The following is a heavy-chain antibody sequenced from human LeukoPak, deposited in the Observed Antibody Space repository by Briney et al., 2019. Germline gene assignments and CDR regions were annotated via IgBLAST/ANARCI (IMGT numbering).Heavy chain of an antibody. J-gene: IGHJ4*02. CDR2: IYYSGST. Sequence: PSQTLSLTCTVSGGSISSGGYYWSWIRQHPGKGLEWIGYIYYSGSTYYNPSLKSRVTISVDTSKNQFSLKLSSVTAADTAVYYCARGGSSDDYVRSPEYYFDYWGQGTLVTVSS. CDR1: GGSISSGGYY. CDR3: ARGGSSDDYVRSPEYYFDY. V-gene: IGHV4-31*03. D-gene: IGHD3-10*02.